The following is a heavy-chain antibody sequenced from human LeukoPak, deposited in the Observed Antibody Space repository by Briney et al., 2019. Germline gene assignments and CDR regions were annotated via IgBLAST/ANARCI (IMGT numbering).Heavy chain of an antibody. CDR3: ARGLFCSFTTCYTGDY. CDR1: GYTFTTYG. V-gene: IGHV1-2*02. CDR2: INPNSGGT. D-gene: IGHD2-2*01. J-gene: IGHJ4*02. Sequence: ASVKVSCKASGYTFTTYGISWVRQAPGQGLEWMGWINPNSGGTNYAQKFQGRVTMTRDTSISTAYMELSSLRSEDTAVYYCARGLFCSFTTCYTGDYWGQGTLVTVSS.